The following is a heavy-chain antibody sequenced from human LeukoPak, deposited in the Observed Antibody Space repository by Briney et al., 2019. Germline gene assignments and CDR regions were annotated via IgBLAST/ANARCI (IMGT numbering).Heavy chain of an antibody. D-gene: IGHD2-2*01. Sequence: ASVKVSCKASGYTFTGYYMHWVRQAPGQGLEWMGWINPNSGGTNYAQKFQGRVTMTRDTSISTAYMELSRLRSDDTAVYYCARGVVPTAGYSYYFHMDVWGKGTTVTVSS. J-gene: IGHJ6*03. CDR2: INPNSGGT. V-gene: IGHV1-2*02. CDR3: ARGVVPTAGYSYYFHMDV. CDR1: GYTFTGYY.